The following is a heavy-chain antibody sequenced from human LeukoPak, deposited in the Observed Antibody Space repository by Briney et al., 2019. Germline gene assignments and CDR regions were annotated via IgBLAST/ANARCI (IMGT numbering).Heavy chain of an antibody. D-gene: IGHD1-26*01. V-gene: IGHV3-11*05. Sequence: GGSLRLSCAASGYTFSDYYMSWIRQAPGKGLEWISYISDSSSYTNYADSVKGRFTISRDNAKNSLYPQMNSLRAEDTAVYYCARDRVGYYFDYWGQGTLVTVS. CDR3: ARDRVGYYFDY. CDR2: ISDSSSYT. CDR1: GYTFSDYY. J-gene: IGHJ4*02.